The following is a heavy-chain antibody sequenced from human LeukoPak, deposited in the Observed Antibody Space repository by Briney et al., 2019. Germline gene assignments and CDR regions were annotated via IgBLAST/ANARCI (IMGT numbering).Heavy chain of an antibody. V-gene: IGHV4-59*01. CDR1: GGSISGYY. D-gene: IGHD3-22*01. CDR3: ARVGEIGYDSSGYYFDY. J-gene: IGHJ4*02. Sequence: SETLSLTCTVSGGSISGYYWSWIRQPPGKGLEWIGYMYYSGSTNYNPSLKSRVTISVDTSKNQFSLKLSSVTAADTAVYYCARVGEIGYDSSGYYFDYWGQGTLVTVSS. CDR2: MYYSGST.